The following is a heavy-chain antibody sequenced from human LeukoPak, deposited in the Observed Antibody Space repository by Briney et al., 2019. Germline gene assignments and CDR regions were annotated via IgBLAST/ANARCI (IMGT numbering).Heavy chain of an antibody. CDR3: VRESMAAPGY. CDR1: GFTFSNDW. CDR2: IKQDGSEK. J-gene: IGHJ4*02. Sequence: LSGGSLGLSCAASGFTFSNDWMSWVRQAPGKGLEWVANIKQDGSEKYYVASVKGRFTISRDNAKNSLYLQMNSLRAEDTAVYYCVRESMAAPGYWGQGTLVTVSS. V-gene: IGHV3-7*01. D-gene: IGHD2/OR15-2a*01.